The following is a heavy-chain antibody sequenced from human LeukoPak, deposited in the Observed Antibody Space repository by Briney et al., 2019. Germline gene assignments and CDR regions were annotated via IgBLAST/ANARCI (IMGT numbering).Heavy chain of an antibody. CDR1: GGSFSGYY. CDR2: INHSGST. Sequence: SETLSLTCAVYGGSFSGYYWSWIRQPPGKGLEWIGEINHSGSTNYNPSLKSRVTISVDTSKNRFSLKLSSVTAADTAVYYCARGQGGIAVAGTDCFDYWGQGTLVTVSS. CDR3: ARGQGGIAVAGTDCFDY. J-gene: IGHJ4*02. V-gene: IGHV4-34*01. D-gene: IGHD6-19*01.